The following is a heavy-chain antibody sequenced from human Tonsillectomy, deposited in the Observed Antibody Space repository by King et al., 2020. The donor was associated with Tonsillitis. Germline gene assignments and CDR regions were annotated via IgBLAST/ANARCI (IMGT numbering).Heavy chain of an antibody. CDR3: ARDYYDSSGIMDV. V-gene: IGHV3-33*05. Sequence: VQLVESGGGVVQPGRSRRLSCAASGFTFSNYDTHWVRQAPGKGLEWVALISYDGSNKYYADSVKGRFTISRDNSKNTLYLQMNSLRAEDTAVYYCARDYYDSSGIMDVWGQGTTVTVSS. CDR2: ISYDGSNK. J-gene: IGHJ6*02. CDR1: GFTFSNYD. D-gene: IGHD3-22*01.